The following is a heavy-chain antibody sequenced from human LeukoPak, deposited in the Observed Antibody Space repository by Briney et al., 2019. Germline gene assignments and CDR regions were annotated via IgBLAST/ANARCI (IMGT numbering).Heavy chain of an antibody. J-gene: IGHJ5*02. Sequence: ASVKVSCKASGYTFTSYGISWVRQAPGQGLEWMGWISAYNGNTNYAQKLQGRVTMTTDTSTSTAYMELRSLRSDDTAVYYCARDLAYCSSTSCYNWFDPWGQGTLVTVSS. CDR1: GYTFTSYG. V-gene: IGHV1-18*01. D-gene: IGHD2-2*01. CDR3: ARDLAYCSSTSCYNWFDP. CDR2: ISAYNGNT.